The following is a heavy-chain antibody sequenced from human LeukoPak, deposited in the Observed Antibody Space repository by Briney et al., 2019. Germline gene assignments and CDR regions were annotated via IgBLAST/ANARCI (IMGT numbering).Heavy chain of an antibody. Sequence: PGRSLRLSCAASGFTVSNNYMSWVRQAPGKGLEWVSIIYSGGNTYYADSEKGRFTISRDNSKNTLSLQMNSLRAEDTAVYYYVSHSDTLTSYSFDYWGQGTLVTVSS. CDR3: VSHSDTLTSYSFDY. D-gene: IGHD3-9*01. CDR2: IYSGGNT. CDR1: GFTVSNNY. V-gene: IGHV3-53*01. J-gene: IGHJ4*02.